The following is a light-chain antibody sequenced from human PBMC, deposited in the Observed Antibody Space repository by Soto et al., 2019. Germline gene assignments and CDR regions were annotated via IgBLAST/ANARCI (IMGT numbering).Light chain of an antibody. V-gene: IGKV3D-20*01. CDR3: QQYGSSPWT. CDR1: QSVSSSY. Sequence: EIVLTQSPATLSLSPGERATLSCGASQSVSSSYLAWYQQKHGLAPRLLIYDASSRATGIPDRFSGSGSGTDFTLTISRLEPEDFALYYCQQYGSSPWTFGQGTRVEVK. CDR2: DAS. J-gene: IGKJ1*01.